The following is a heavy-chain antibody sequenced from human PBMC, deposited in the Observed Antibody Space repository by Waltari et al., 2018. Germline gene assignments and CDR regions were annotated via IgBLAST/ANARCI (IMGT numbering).Heavy chain of an antibody. J-gene: IGHJ5*02. D-gene: IGHD1-26*01. V-gene: IGHV3-30*02. CDR3: AKGSGSYEGFDP. CDR1: GFTFSSFG. Sequence: QLVESGGGVVQPGGSLRLSCAASGFTFSSFGMPWVRQAPAKGLEWVTVIRYDGSNKYYAESVKGRFIISRDNSKNTVYLQMNSLRPEDAAVYYCAKGSGSYEGFDPWGQGTLVTVSS. CDR2: IRYDGSNK.